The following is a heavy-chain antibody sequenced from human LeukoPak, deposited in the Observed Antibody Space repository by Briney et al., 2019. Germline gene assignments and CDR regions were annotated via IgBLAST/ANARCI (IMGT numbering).Heavy chain of an antibody. D-gene: IGHD3-16*01. CDR1: GYSFTSYW. V-gene: IGHV5-51*01. J-gene: IGHJ4*02. CDR3: ARLGGFYFDY. CDR2: IYPGDSDT. Sequence: GESLKISCQGSGYSFTSYWIGWVRQMPGKGLEWMGIIYPGDSDTRYSPSFQGQVTISADKSSTTYLQWSSLKASDTAMYYCARLGGFYFDYWGQGTLVPVSS.